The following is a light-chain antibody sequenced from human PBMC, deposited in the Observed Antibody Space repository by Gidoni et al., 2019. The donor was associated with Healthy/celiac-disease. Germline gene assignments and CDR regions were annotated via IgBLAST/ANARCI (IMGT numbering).Light chain of an antibody. CDR2: KAS. J-gene: IGKJ2*01. CDR1: QSISSW. Sequence: DIQMTQSPSTLSASVGDRVTITCRASQSISSWLAWYQQKPGKAPKLLIYKASSLESGVPSRFSGSGSGTEFTLTISSLQPDDFATYYCQQYNSYPYPFGPGTKLEIK. CDR3: QQYNSYPYP. V-gene: IGKV1-5*03.